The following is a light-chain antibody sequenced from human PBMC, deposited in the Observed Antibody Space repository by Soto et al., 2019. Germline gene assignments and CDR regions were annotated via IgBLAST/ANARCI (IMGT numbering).Light chain of an antibody. CDR1: QSVNNNY. CDR2: GAS. J-gene: IGKJ4*01. CDR3: QQYGTSPPN. Sequence: EIVLTQSPVTLSLSPGERATLSCSASQSVNNNYLAWYHHKPGQAPRLLIYGASSRASGIPDRFAGSGSGTDFTLTISRLEPEDFAVYYCQQYGTSPPNFGGGTKVDIK. V-gene: IGKV3-20*01.